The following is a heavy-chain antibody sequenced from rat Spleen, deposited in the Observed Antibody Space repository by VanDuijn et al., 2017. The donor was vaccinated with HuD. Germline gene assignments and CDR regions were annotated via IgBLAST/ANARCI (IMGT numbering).Heavy chain of an antibody. CDR2: ISCDGGST. D-gene: IGHD1-11*01. J-gene: IGHJ2*01. V-gene: IGHV5-27*01. CDR1: GFTFSNYG. Sequence: EVQLVESGGGLVQPGRSLKLSCAASGFTFSNYGMAWVRQASKKGLEWVAYISCDGGSTYYPESVKGRFTISKNNAKRTLYLQMNSLRSEDTATYYCTRRRSHFDYWGQGVMVTVSS. CDR3: TRRRSHFDY.